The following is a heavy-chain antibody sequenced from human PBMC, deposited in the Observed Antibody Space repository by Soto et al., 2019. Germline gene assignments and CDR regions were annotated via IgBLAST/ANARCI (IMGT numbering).Heavy chain of an antibody. CDR1: GGSISSYY. CDR3: ARDLSIAAAGRLSKIDY. J-gene: IGHJ4*02. D-gene: IGHD6-13*01. Sequence: SETLSLTCTVSGGSISSYYWSWIRQPAGKGLEWIGRIYTSGSTNYNPSLKSRVTMSVDTSKNQFSLKLSSVTAADTAVYYCARDLSIAAAGRLSKIDYWGQRTLVTVSS. CDR2: IYTSGST. V-gene: IGHV4-4*07.